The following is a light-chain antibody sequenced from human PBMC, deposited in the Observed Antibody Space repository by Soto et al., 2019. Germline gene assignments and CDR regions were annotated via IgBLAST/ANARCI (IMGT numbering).Light chain of an antibody. V-gene: IGKV3-15*01. CDR3: LQYSSSPLT. CDR1: QSVISN. J-gene: IGKJ1*01. Sequence: EMVMTQSPVTLSVSPGESATLSCRASQSVISNLAWYQQKPGQAPRLLIYGASTRATGIPDRFSGSGSGTEFTLTISTLEPEDVAVYFCLQYSSSPLTFGQGTKVDIK. CDR2: GAS.